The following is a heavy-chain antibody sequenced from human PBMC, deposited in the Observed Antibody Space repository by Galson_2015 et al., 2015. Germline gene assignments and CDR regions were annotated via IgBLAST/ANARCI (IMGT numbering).Heavy chain of an antibody. D-gene: IGHD3-10*01. Sequence: SVKVSCKASGGTFSSYAISWVRQAPGQGLERMGGIIPIFGTANYAQKFQGRVTITADKPTSTAYMELSSLRSEDTAVYYCARERGGDYYYYMDVWGKGTTVTVSS. CDR3: ARERGGDYYYYMDV. J-gene: IGHJ6*03. CDR1: GGTFSSYA. V-gene: IGHV1-69*06. CDR2: IIPIFGTA.